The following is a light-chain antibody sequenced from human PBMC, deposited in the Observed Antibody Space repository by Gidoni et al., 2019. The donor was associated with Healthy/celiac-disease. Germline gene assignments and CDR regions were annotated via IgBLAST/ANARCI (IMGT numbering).Light chain of an antibody. CDR2: DAS. CDR3: QQRSNWPKLT. V-gene: IGKV3-11*01. CDR1: QSVSSY. Sequence: IVLTHSPATLSLSPGERATLSCRASQSVSSYLAWYQQKPGQAPRLLIYDASNRATGIPARFSGSGSGTDFTLTISSLEPEDFAVYYCQQRSNWPKLTFXGXTKVEIK. J-gene: IGKJ4*01.